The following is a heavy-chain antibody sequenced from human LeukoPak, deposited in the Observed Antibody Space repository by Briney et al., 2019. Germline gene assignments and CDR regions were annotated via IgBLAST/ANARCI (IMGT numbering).Heavy chain of an antibody. V-gene: IGHV3-11*04. CDR2: ISSSGSTI. J-gene: IGHJ4*02. CDR3: GWLQYNY. D-gene: IGHD5-24*01. CDR1: GYSISSGYY. Sequence: LSLTCAVSGYSISSGYYWGWIRQPPGKGLEWVSYISSSGSTIYYADSVKGRFTISRDNAKNSLYLQMNSLRAEDTAVYYCGWLQYNYWGQGTLVTVSS.